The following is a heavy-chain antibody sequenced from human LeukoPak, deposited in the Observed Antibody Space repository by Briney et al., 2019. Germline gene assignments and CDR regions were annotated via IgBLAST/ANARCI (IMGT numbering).Heavy chain of an antibody. CDR3: ASLGAVPAHFDY. CDR2: ISSSGSTI. V-gene: IGHV3-11*01. CDR1: GFTFSDYY. D-gene: IGHD2-2*01. J-gene: IGHJ4*02. Sequence: GGSLRLSCAASGFTFSDYYMSWIRQAPGKGLEGVSYISSSGSTIYYADSVKGRFTISRDNAKNSLYLQMNSLRAEDTAVYYCASLGAVPAHFDYWGQRTLVTVSS.